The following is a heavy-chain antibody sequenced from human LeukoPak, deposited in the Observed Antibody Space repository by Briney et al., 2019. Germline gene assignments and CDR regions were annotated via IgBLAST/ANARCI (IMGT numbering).Heavy chain of an antibody. Sequence: PVGSLRLSCAASGFTLSSYGMHWVRQAPGKGLEWVAVITYDGSNKYYADSVKGRFTISRDKSKNKLYLQMDSLRAEDTAVYYCAKDSFEYWGQGTLVTVSS. J-gene: IGHJ4*02. CDR3: AKDSFEY. CDR1: GFTLSSYG. V-gene: IGHV3-30*18. CDR2: ITYDGSNK.